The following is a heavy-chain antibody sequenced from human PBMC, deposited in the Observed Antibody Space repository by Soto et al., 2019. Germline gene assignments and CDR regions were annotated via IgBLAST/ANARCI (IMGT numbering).Heavy chain of an antibody. CDR2: IYYSGST. D-gene: IGHD3-9*01. CDR3: ARRPSRYYDILTGTAPGAFDI. V-gene: IGHV4-59*08. J-gene: IGHJ3*02. CDR1: GGSISSYY. Sequence: PSETLSLTCTVSGGSISSYYWSWIRQPPGKGLEWIGYIYYSGSTNYNPSLKSRVTISVDTSKNQFSLKLSSVTAADTAVYYCARRPSRYYDILTGTAPGAFDIWGQGTMVTVSS.